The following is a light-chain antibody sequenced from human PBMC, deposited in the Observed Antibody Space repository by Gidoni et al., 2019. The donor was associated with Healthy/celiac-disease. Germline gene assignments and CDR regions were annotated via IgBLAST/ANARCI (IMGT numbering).Light chain of an antibody. CDR2: GAS. CDR3: QQYNNWPPIT. V-gene: IGKV3D-15*01. Sequence: EIVMMQSPATLSVSPGERATLTCRASQSVSSNLAWYQQKPGQAPRLLIYGASTRATGIPARFSGSGSGTAFTLTISSLQSEDSAVYYCQQYNNWPPITFGQGTRLEIK. J-gene: IGKJ5*01. CDR1: QSVSSN.